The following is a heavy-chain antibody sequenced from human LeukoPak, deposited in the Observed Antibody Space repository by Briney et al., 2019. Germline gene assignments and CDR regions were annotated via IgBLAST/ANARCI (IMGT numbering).Heavy chain of an antibody. V-gene: IGHV1-2*02. D-gene: IGHD5-12*01. CDR2: INPNSGGT. Sequence: ASVKVSCKASGYTFTGYYMHWVRQAPGQGLEWMGWINPNSGGTNYAQKFQGRVTVTRDTSISTAYMELSRLRSDDTAVYYCARGSRGYSGYYSYWGQGTLVTVSS. CDR1: GYTFTGYY. CDR3: ARGSRGYSGYYSY. J-gene: IGHJ4*02.